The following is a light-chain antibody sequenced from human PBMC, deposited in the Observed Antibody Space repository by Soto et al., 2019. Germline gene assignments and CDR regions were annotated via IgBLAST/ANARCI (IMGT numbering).Light chain of an antibody. CDR2: DAS. Sequence: DLQMTQSPSSLSASVGDRVTITCQASQDISNYLNWYQQKPGKAPKLLIYDASNWETGVPSRFSGSGSGSDFTFTISSLQPEDIATYYCQQYDNLPWTFCQGTKVEIK. J-gene: IGKJ1*01. CDR3: QQYDNLPWT. V-gene: IGKV1-33*01. CDR1: QDISNY.